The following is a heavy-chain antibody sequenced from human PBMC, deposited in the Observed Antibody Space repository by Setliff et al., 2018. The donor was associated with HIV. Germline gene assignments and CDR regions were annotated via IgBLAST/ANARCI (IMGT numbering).Heavy chain of an antibody. CDR2: MSTCSGNT. D-gene: IGHD3-16*01. Sequence: GESLKISCKASGYTFTSNWIGWVRQVPGKGLEWMGWMSTCSGNTDYAQNVQGRFTMTSDTSTTTAYMELRNLRSNDSAVYYCARTVKTTLGDLLSPYYYYMDLWGKGTTVTVSS. V-gene: IGHV1-18*04. CDR3: ARTVKTTLGDLLSPYYYYMDL. CDR1: GYTFTSNW. J-gene: IGHJ6*03.